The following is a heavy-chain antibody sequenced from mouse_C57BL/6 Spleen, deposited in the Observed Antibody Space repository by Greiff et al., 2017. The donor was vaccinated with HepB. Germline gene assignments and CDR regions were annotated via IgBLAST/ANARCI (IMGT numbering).Heavy chain of an antibody. Sequence: QVQLQQSGAELVRPGTSVKMSCKASGYTYTNYWIGWAKQRPGHGLEWIGDIYPGGGYTNYNEKFKGKATLTADKSSSTAYMQFSSLTSEDSAIYYCARQGYYSNYDYAMDYWGQGTSVTVSS. J-gene: IGHJ4*01. CDR2: IYPGGGYT. CDR1: GYTYTNYW. V-gene: IGHV1-63*01. D-gene: IGHD2-5*01. CDR3: ARQGYYSNYDYAMDY.